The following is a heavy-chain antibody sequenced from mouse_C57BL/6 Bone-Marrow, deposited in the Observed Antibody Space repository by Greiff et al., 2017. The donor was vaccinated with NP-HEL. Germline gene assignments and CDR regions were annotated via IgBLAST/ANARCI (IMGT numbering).Heavy chain of an antibody. CDR3: ARGGTYYGSSGFAY. Sequence: EVQLQESGPGLVKPSQSLSLTCSVTGYSITSGYYWNWIRQFPGNKLEWMGYISYDGSNNYNPSLQNRISITRDTSKNQFFLKLNSVTTEDTATYYCARGGTYYGSSGFAYWGQGTLVTVSA. D-gene: IGHD1-1*01. J-gene: IGHJ3*01. CDR1: GYSITSGYY. V-gene: IGHV3-6*01. CDR2: ISYDGSN.